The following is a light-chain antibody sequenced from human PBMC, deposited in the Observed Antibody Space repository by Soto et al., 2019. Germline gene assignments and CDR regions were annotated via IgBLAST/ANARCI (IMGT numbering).Light chain of an antibody. J-gene: IGKJ1*01. CDR2: DAS. V-gene: IGKV1-5*01. CDR1: QSISTW. Sequence: DILMTQSPSTLSASVGDRVAITCRASQSISTWLAWYQQKPGKAPKFLIFDASTLESGVPSRFSGSGSGTEFTLTISSLQPDDFATYCCQQYNSSPWTFGQGTKVEIK. CDR3: QQYNSSPWT.